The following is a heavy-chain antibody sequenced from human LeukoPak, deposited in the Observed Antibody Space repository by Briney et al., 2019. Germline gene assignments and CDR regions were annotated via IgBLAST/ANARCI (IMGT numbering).Heavy chain of an antibody. D-gene: IGHD6-6*01. Sequence: GGSLRLSCAASGFTFSSYAMSWVRQAPGKGLQWVSSISSSGGSTYYADSVKGRFTISRDNSRNTLYLQMSSLRAEDTAVYYCARSRQPYPTSSYYFDYWGQGTLVTVSS. J-gene: IGHJ4*02. CDR2: ISSSGGST. V-gene: IGHV3-23*01. CDR3: ARSRQPYPTSSYYFDY. CDR1: GFTFSSYA.